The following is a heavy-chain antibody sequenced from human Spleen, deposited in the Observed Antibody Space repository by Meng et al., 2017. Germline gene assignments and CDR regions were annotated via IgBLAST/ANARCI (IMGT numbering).Heavy chain of an antibody. V-gene: IGHV3-7*01. J-gene: IGHJ6*02. CDR1: GFTFSGHW. Sequence: GGSLRLSCVASGFTFSGHWMTWVRQAPGKGLEWVAKIKEDGSEKYYVDSVKGRFTISRDNAKNSQYLQMNSLRAEDTAVYYCARFHYDGMDVWGQGTTVTVSS. CDR2: IKEDGSEK. CDR3: ARFHYDGMDV.